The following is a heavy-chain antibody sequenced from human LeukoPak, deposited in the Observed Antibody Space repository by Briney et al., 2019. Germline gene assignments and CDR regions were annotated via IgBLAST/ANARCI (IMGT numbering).Heavy chain of an antibody. CDR1: GFSFSVFW. D-gene: IGHD7-27*01. J-gene: IGHJ4*02. CDR3: ARGVTHKWGYFDY. V-gene: IGHV3-7*04. CDR2: IKQDGSEK. Sequence: PGGSLRLSCAASGFSFSVFWMSWVRQAPGKGLEWVANIKQDGSEKYYVDSVKGRFTISRDNAKNSLYLQMNSLRAEDTAVYYCARGVTHKWGYFDYWGQGTLVTASS.